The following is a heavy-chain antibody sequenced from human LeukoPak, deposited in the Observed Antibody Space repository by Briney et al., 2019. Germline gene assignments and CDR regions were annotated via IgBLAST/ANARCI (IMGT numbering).Heavy chain of an antibody. CDR3: ARDGGYSYGYGDAFDI. J-gene: IGHJ3*02. D-gene: IGHD5-18*01. V-gene: IGHV4-31*02. CDR1: GGSISSGGYY. CDR2: IYYSGST. Sequence: PSQTLSLTWTVSGGSISSGGYYWSWIRQHPGKGLEWIGYIYYSGSTYYNPSLKSRVTISVDTSKNQFSLKLSSVTAADTAVYYCARDGGYSYGYGDAFDIWGQGTMVTVSS.